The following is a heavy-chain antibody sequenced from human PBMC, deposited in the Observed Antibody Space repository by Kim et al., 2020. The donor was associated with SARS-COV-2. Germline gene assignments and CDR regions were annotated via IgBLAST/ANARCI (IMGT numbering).Heavy chain of an antibody. CDR2: INAGNGNT. CDR1: GYTFTSYA. CDR3: ARVYYDIYYFDY. V-gene: IGHV1-3*01. J-gene: IGHJ4*02. Sequence: ASVKVSCKASGYTFTSYAMHWVRQAPGQRLEWMGWINAGNGNTKYSQKFQGRVTITRDTSASTAYMELSSLRSEDTAVYYCARVYYDIYYFDYWGQGTLVTVSS. D-gene: IGHD3-9*01.